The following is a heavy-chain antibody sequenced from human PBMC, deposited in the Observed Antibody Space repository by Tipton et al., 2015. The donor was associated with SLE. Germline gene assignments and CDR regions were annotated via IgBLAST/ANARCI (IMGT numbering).Heavy chain of an antibody. CDR2: IYTSGST. CDR1: GGSISSGSYY. D-gene: IGHD3-9*01. Sequence: TLSLTCTVSGGSISSGSYYWSWIRQPAGKGLEWIGRIYTSGSTNYNPSLKSRVTISVDTSKNQFSLKLSSVTAADTAVYYCARTYYDILTGYPQDAFDIWGQGTMVTVSS. J-gene: IGHJ3*02. CDR3: ARTYYDILTGYPQDAFDI. V-gene: IGHV4-61*02.